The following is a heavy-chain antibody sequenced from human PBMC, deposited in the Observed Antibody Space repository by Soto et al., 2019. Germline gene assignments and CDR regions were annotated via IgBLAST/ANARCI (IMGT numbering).Heavy chain of an antibody. D-gene: IGHD3-9*01. J-gene: IGHJ4*02. CDR3: ARGPELRYFGWLLTPPPDY. Sequence: QAPGKGLEWVSSISSSSSYIYYADSVKGRFTISRDNAKNSLYLQMNSLRAEDTAVYYCARGPELRYFGWLLTPPPDYWGQGTLVTVSS. CDR2: ISSSSSYI. V-gene: IGHV3-21*01.